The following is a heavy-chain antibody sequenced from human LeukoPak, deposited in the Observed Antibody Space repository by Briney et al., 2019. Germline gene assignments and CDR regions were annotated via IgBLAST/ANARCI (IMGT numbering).Heavy chain of an antibody. CDR2: IYYSGTT. D-gene: IGHD3-22*01. CDR3: ARASGGYYNNWFDP. V-gene: IGHV4-39*07. J-gene: IGHJ5*02. CDR1: GGSISSSFYY. Sequence: SETLSLTCTVSGGSISSSFYYWGWIRQPPGKGLEWIGSIYYSGTTYSNPSLKSRVTISVDTSKNQFSLKLNSVTAADTAVYYCARASGGYYNNWFDPWGQGTLVTVSS.